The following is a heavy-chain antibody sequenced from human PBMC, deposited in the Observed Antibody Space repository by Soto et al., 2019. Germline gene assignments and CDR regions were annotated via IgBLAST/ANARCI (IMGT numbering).Heavy chain of an antibody. J-gene: IGHJ4*02. CDR2: IVVGSGNT. V-gene: IGHV1-58*01. Sequence: SVKVSCKASGFTFTSSAVQWVRQARGQRLEWIGWIVVGSGNTNYAQKFQERVTITRDMSTSTAYMELSSLRSEDTAVYYCAADRSRSRYFDYWGQGTLVTVSS. D-gene: IGHD2-2*01. CDR3: AADRSRSRYFDY. CDR1: GFTFTSSA.